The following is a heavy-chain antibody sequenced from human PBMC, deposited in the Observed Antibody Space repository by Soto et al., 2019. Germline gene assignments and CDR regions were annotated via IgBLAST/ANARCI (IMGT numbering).Heavy chain of an antibody. V-gene: IGHV3-30*18. J-gene: IGHJ4*02. CDR2: VSHDGRNT. Sequence: WAAFGVTFSDYAVHWVRKKKGKGLEWVAVVSHDGRNTHYADSVKGRFTISRDSSKNTVSLEMTSLRAEDTAVYYCAKGGRQWLVTSDFNYWGQGALVTVSS. CDR1: GVTFSDYA. D-gene: IGHD6-19*01. CDR3: AKGGRQWLVTSDFNY.